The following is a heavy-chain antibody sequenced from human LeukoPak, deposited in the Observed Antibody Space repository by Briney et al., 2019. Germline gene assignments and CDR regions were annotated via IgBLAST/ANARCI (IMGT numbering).Heavy chain of an antibody. CDR1: GGSISSGSYY. V-gene: IGHV4-30-2*01. CDR2: IYHSGST. Sequence: SQTLSLTCTVSGGSISSGSYYWSWIRQPPGKGLEWIGYIYHSGSTYYNPSLKSRVTISVDRSKNQFSLKLSSVTAADTAVYYCARVGDGDNVDYWGQGTLVTVSS. J-gene: IGHJ4*02. CDR3: ARVGDGDNVDY. D-gene: IGHD5-24*01.